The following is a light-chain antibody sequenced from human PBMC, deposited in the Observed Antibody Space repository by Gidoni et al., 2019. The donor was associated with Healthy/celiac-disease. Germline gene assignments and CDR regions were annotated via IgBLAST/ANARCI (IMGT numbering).Light chain of an antibody. Sequence: ASQMTQSPSSLSASVGDRVTITCRASQGIRNDLGWYQQKPGKAPKLLIYAASSLQSGVPSRFSGRGSGTAFTLTISSLQPEDFATYYCLQDYNYPLTFGGGTKVEIK. CDR1: QGIRND. J-gene: IGKJ4*01. CDR2: AAS. CDR3: LQDYNYPLT. V-gene: IGKV1-6*01.